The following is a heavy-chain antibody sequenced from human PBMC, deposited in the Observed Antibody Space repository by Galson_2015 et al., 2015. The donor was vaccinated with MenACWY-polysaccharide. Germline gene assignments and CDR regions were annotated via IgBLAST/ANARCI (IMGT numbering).Heavy chain of an antibody. CDR2: IGSGSTHI. CDR3: ARAKEGYCSVVSSSPHGGAF. J-gene: IGHJ6*02. V-gene: IGHV3-48*01. Sequence: SLRLSCAASGFTLGTYTMHWVRLAPGKGLEWVSTIGSGSTHINYADSVKGRFTVSRDNARDSLYLQMDSLRTEDTAVYYCARAKEGYCSVVSSSPHGGAFGGRGTT. CDR1: GFTLGTYT. D-gene: IGHD2-15*01.